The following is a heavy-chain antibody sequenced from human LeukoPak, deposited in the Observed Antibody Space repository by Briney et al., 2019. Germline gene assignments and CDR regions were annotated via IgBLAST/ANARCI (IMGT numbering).Heavy chain of an antibody. CDR1: SESFSGYF. Sequence: SETLSLTCAIYSESFSGYFWSWIRQPPGKGLEWIGEINHSGSTNYNPSLKSRVTISVDTSKNQFSLKLSSVTAADTAVYYCARSGATGGAFDIWGQGTMVTVSS. CDR2: INHSGST. V-gene: IGHV4-34*01. D-gene: IGHD1-26*01. J-gene: IGHJ3*02. CDR3: ARSGATGGAFDI.